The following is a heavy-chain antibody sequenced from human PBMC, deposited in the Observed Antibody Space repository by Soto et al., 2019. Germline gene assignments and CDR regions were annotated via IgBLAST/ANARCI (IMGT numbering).Heavy chain of an antibody. CDR1: GFTFSSYA. V-gene: IGHV3-30-3*01. CDR3: AISEDAFDI. CDR2: ISYDGSNK. Sequence: QVQLVESGGGVVQPGRSLRLPCAASGFTFSSYAMHWVRQAPGKGLEWVAVISYDGSNKYYADSVKGRFTISRDNSKNTLYLQMNSLRAEDTAVYYCAISEDAFDIWGQGTMVTVSS. J-gene: IGHJ3*02.